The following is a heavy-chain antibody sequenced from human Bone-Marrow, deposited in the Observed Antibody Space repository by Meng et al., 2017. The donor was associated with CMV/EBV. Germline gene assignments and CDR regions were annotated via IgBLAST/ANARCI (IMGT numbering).Heavy chain of an antibody. CDR3: AKDNAERYYYYGMDV. CDR2: VSPDGRSN. D-gene: IGHD1-1*01. J-gene: IGHJ6*02. V-gene: IGHV3-30*02. CDR1: GFTFSSYG. Sequence: GGSLRLSCAASGFTFSSYGMHWVRQTPGKGLEWVGYVSPDGRSNFFAGSVTGRFTVSRDNSENTVYLHMNSLRAEDTAVYYCAKDNAERYYYYGMDVWGQGTTVTVSS.